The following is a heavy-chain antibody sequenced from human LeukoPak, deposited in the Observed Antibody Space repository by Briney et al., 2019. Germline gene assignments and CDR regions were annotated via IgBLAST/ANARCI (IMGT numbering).Heavy chain of an antibody. V-gene: IGHV4-30-4*08. D-gene: IGHD6-19*01. CDR1: SGSISRGDYY. J-gene: IGHJ4*02. CDR3: ARTKYSSGWYVVRSGDPFDY. Sequence: SQTLSLTCTVSSGSISRGDYYWTWIRQPPGKGLEWFGYIYYSGSTYYHPSLKSRVTISVDTSKNQFSLKLSSVTAADTAVYYCARTKYSSGWYVVRSGDPFDYWGQGTLVTVSS. CDR2: IYYSGST.